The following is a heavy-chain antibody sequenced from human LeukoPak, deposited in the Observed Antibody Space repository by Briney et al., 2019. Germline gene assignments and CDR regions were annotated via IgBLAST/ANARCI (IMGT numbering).Heavy chain of an antibody. D-gene: IGHD6-19*01. Sequence: SETLSLTCAVYGGSFSGYYWSWIRQPPGKGLEWIGEINHSGSTNYNPSLKSRVTISVDTSKSQFSLKLSSVTAADTAVYYCARGHSGWFAEYFQHWGQGTLVTVSS. CDR3: ARGHSGWFAEYFQH. CDR1: GGSFSGYY. J-gene: IGHJ1*01. CDR2: INHSGST. V-gene: IGHV4-34*01.